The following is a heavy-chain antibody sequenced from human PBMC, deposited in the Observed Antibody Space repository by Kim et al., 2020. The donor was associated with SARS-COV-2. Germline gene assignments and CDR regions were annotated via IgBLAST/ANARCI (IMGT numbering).Heavy chain of an antibody. CDR2: IFYSGRT. V-gene: IGHV4-59*13. J-gene: IGHJ2*01. D-gene: IGHD3-10*01. Sequence: SETLSLTSPVPGGSISTYYWSWIRQAPGKGLQWIGYIFYSGRTNSNPSLKSRLTLSVDMSKNQFSLKLSSVTAADTAVYYCARSPGWFGESTYFDLWGRG. CDR3: ARSPGWFGESTYFDL. CDR1: GGSISTYY.